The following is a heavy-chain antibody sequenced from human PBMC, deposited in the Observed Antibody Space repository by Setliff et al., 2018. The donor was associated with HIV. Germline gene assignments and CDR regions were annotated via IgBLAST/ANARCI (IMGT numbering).Heavy chain of an antibody. V-gene: IGHV4-39*01. CDR3: ARPADCSSTSCYLWYFDL. CDR1: GGSISSSSYY. D-gene: IGHD2-2*01. Sequence: SLTCTVSGGSISSSSYYWGWIRQPPGKGLEWIGSIYYSGSTYYNPSLKSRVTISVDTSKNQFSLKLSSVTAADTAVYYCARPADCSSTSCYLWYFDLWGRGTLVTVSS. J-gene: IGHJ2*01. CDR2: IYYSGST.